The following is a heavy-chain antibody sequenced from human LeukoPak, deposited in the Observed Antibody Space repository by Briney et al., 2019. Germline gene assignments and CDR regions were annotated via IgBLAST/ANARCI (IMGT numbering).Heavy chain of an antibody. CDR2: VSSGGYV. D-gene: IGHD3-16*02. Sequence: PGGSLRLPCEASGFTFSRYTMNWVRQAPGKGLEWVSSVSSGGYVYYAESLKGRFTVSRDNAGNSLSLQMNSLRAEDTAIYYCARELSEAAPLWGQGTLVAVSS. V-gene: IGHV3-21*01. J-gene: IGHJ4*02. CDR3: ARELSEAAPL. CDR1: GFTFSRYT.